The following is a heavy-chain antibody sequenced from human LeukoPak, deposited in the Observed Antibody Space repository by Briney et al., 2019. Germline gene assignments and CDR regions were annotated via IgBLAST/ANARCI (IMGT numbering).Heavy chain of an antibody. CDR1: SGSIFSSNW. CDR3: ARPVEVVAVPSDAFDI. Sequence: NPSETLSLTCAVSSGSIFSSNWWSWVRQPPGKGLEWIGQIFHSGSTSYSPSLKSRVTISVDTSKNQFSLKLSSVTAADTAVYYCARPVEVVAVPSDAFDIWGQGTMVTVSS. D-gene: IGHD3-22*01. J-gene: IGHJ3*02. CDR2: IFHSGST. V-gene: IGHV4-4*02.